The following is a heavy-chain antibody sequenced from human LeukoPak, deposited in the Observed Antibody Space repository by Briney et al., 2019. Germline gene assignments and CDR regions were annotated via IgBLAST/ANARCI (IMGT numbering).Heavy chain of an antibody. CDR1: GGTFSSYA. D-gene: IGHD5-12*01. CDR3: ASNNQGYDSTYYYYMGV. Sequence: SVKVSCKASGGTFSSYAISWVRQAPGQGLEWMGGIIPIFGTANYAQKFQGRVTITADESTSTAYMELSSLRSEDTAVYYCASNNQGYDSTYYYYMGVWGKGTTVTVSS. CDR2: IIPIFGTA. V-gene: IGHV1-69*01. J-gene: IGHJ6*03.